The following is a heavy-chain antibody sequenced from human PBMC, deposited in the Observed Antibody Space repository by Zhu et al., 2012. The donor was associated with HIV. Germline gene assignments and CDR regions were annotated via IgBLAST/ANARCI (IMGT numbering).Heavy chain of an antibody. V-gene: IGHV4-59*11. CDR1: GGSISSHY. J-gene: IGHJ4*02. CDR2: IYYSGST. CDR3: ARDHRGAFDY. Sequence: QVQLQESGPGLVKPSETLSLTCTVSGGSISSHYWSWIRQPPGKGLEWIGYIYYSGSTNYNPSLKSRVTISVDTSKNQFSLKLSSVTAADTAVYYCARDHRGAFDYVGVGNPRSPSP. D-gene: IGHD1-14*01.